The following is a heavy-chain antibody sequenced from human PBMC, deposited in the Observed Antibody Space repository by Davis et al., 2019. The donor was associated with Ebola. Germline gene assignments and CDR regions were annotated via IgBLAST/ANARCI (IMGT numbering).Heavy chain of an antibody. CDR1: GGSFSGYY. CDR3: ARGLEDIVVVPAVNWFDP. Sequence: PSETLSLTCAVYGGSFSGYYWSWIRQPPGKGLEWIGEINHSGSTNYNPSLKSRVTISVDTSKNQFSLKLSSVTAADTAVYYCARGLEDIVVVPAVNWFDPWGQGTLVTVSS. J-gene: IGHJ5*02. V-gene: IGHV4-34*01. CDR2: INHSGST. D-gene: IGHD2-2*01.